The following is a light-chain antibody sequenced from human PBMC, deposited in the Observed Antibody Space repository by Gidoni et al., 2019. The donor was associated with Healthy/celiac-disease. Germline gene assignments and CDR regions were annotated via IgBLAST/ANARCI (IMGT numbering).Light chain of an antibody. Sequence: DIQMTQSPSSLSASVGDRVTITCQASQDISNYLNWYQQKPGKAPKLLIYDASNLETGVPSRFSGSGSGTDFTFTISSLQPEDIATYYCQQYDNLLRWLTFGGGTKVEIK. CDR2: DAS. CDR3: QQYDNLLRWLT. J-gene: IGKJ4*01. V-gene: IGKV1-33*01. CDR1: QDISNY.